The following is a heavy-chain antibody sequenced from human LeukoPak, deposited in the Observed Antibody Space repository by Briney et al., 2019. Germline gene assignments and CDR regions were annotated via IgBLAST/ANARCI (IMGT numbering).Heavy chain of an antibody. V-gene: IGHV3-74*01. D-gene: IGHD2-2*01. CDR1: GFTLSTYW. Sequence: PGGSLRLSCAPSGFTLSTYWMHRVRQAPGKGLLWVSHIHTNGSQTSFADSVKGRFTISTDNAKNTLYLQIHSLRAEDTAVYYCARDLGSCSSTSCQTDWFHPWGQGTQVTVSS. J-gene: IGHJ5*02. CDR2: IHTNGSQT. CDR3: ARDLGSCSSTSCQTDWFHP.